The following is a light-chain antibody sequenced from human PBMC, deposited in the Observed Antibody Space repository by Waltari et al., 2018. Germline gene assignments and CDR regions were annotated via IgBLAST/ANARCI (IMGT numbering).Light chain of an antibody. CDR1: SSDIGKYNL. CDR3: CSYAGTTTSVV. V-gene: IGLV2-23*02. J-gene: IGLJ2*01. CDR2: EVR. Sequence: QSALTQPASVSGSPGQSITISCTGTSSDIGKYNLVYWYQPYPGKAPKLLLSEVRKRPAWISNRFSGSKSGNTASLTISGLQAEDEAHYYCCSYAGTTTSVVFGGGTKLTVL.